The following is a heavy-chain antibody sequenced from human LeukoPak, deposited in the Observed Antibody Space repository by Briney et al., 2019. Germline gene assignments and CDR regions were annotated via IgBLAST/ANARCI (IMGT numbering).Heavy chain of an antibody. CDR1: GFTFSSYA. D-gene: IGHD1-26*01. Sequence: SGRSLRLSCAASGFTFSSYAMHWVRQAPGKGLEWVAVISYDGSNKYYADSVKGRFTISRDNSKNTLYLQMNSLRAEDTAVYYCARQAVGATLLEYWGQGTLVTVSS. J-gene: IGHJ4*02. CDR2: ISYDGSNK. CDR3: ARQAVGATLLEY. V-gene: IGHV3-30-3*01.